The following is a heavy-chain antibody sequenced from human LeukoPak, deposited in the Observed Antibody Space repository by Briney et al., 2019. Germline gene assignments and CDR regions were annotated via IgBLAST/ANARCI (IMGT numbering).Heavy chain of an antibody. J-gene: IGHJ4*02. Sequence: GGSLRLSCAASGFTFSSYAMSWVRQAPGKGLEWVSAISGSGGSTYYADSVKGRFTISRDNSKNTLYLQMNSLRAEDTAVYYCAKDPFLGYCSSTSCYAVHWGQGTLVTVSS. D-gene: IGHD2-2*01. CDR2: ISGSGGST. CDR1: GFTFSSYA. V-gene: IGHV3-23*01. CDR3: AKDPFLGYCSSTSCYAVH.